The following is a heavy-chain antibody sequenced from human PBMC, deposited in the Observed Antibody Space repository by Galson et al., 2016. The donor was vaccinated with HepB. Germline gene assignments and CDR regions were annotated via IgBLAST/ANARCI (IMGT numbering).Heavy chain of an antibody. Sequence: SLRLSCAASGFTFSSYGMHWVRQAPGKGLEYVSAISSNGGNIYYANSVKGRFTIYRDNSKNTLYLQMGSLRAEDMAVYYCARDRSSGSYGFGWFDPWGQGTVVTVSS. CDR1: GFTFSSYG. CDR3: ARDRSSGSYGFGWFDP. V-gene: IGHV3-64*01. J-gene: IGHJ5*02. CDR2: ISSNGGNI. D-gene: IGHD6-19*01.